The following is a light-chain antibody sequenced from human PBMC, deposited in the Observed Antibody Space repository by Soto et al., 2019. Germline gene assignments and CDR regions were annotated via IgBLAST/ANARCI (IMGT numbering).Light chain of an antibody. J-gene: IGKJ1*01. V-gene: IGKV3-15*01. CDR1: QSLRSS. CDR3: QQYNNWPQT. CDR2: DAS. Sequence: ETMMTQSPDTLSVSLGERATLSCRASQSLRSSLAWYQQKPGQAPRLLIYDASTRATGIPARFSGSGSGTDFTLTISGLQSEGFAVYYCQQYNNWPQTVGQGTKVEIK.